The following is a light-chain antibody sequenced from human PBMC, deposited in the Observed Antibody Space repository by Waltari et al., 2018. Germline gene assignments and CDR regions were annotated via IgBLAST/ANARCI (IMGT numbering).Light chain of an antibody. CDR1: KLGDRS. V-gene: IGLV3-1*01. CDR3: QAWDTSTYI. Sequence: SFDLTQPPSVSVSPGQPASITCPGDKLGDRSACWYQQKPGQSPVFVLYLDSQLPSAIPERFSGSKSGNTATLTISGTQAVDEADYYCQAWDTSTYIFGTGTKVTVL. CDR2: LDS. J-gene: IGLJ1*01.